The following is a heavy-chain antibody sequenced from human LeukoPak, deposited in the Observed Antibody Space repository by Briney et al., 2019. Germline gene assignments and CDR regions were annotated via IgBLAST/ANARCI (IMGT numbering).Heavy chain of an antibody. CDR3: ARVQEIFGVVIGLDY. Sequence: PSQTLSLTCTVSGGSISSGGYYWSWIRQHPGKGLEWIGYIYYSGSTYYNPSLKSRVTTSVDTSKNQFSLKLSSVTAADTAVYYCARVQEIFGVVIGLDYWGQGTLVTVSS. D-gene: IGHD3-3*01. CDR1: GGSISSGGYY. CDR2: IYYSGST. J-gene: IGHJ4*02. V-gene: IGHV4-31*03.